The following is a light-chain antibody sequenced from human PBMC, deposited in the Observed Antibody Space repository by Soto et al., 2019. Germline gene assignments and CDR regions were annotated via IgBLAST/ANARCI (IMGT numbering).Light chain of an antibody. V-gene: IGKV1-12*01. CDR3: QQAHTLPWT. J-gene: IGKJ1*01. Sequence: SQDSGVPSRFSGSGYGTDFTLTISSLQTEDSAIYFCQQAHTLPWTFGQGTKVDIK.